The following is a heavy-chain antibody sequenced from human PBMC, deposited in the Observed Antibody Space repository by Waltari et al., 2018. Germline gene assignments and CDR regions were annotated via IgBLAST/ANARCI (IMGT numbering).Heavy chain of an antibody. D-gene: IGHD4-17*01. CDR1: GFTFSSYR. J-gene: IGHJ4*02. Sequence: EVQLVASGGDLGQPGGSLRLSCAASGFTFSSYRMHWVRQAPGKGLVWVSRINSDGGGTSYADSVKGRFTISRDNAKNTLYLQMNSLRVEDTAVYYCARGWGGTVTTLFDSWGQGSLVTVSS. CDR2: INSDGGGT. CDR3: ARGWGGTVTTLFDS. V-gene: IGHV3-74*01.